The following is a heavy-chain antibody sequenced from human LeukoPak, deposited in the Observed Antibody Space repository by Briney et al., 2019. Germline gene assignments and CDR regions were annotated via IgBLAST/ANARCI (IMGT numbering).Heavy chain of an antibody. CDR2: ISAYNGNT. CDR3: ARGMGVEDYGDYVDAFDI. D-gene: IGHD4-17*01. CDR1: GYTFTSYG. V-gene: IGHV1-18*01. J-gene: IGHJ3*02. Sequence: ASVKVSCTASGYTFTSYGISWVRQAPGQGLEWMGWISAYNGNTNYAQKLQGRVTMTTDTSTSTAYMELRSLRSDDTAVYYCARGMGVEDYGDYVDAFDIWGQGTMVTVSS.